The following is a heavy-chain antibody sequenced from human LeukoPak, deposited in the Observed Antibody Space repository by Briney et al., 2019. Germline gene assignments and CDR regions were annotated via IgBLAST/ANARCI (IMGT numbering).Heavy chain of an antibody. CDR1: GFTFSNAW. CDR3: TTLEPYYDFWSGYQADY. J-gene: IGHJ4*02. Sequence: PGGSLRLSCAASGFTFSNAWMSWVRQAPGKGLEWVGRIKSKTDGGTTDYAAPVKGRFTISRDDSKNTLYLQMNSLKTEDTAVYYCTTLEPYYDFWSGYQADYWGQGTLVTVSS. CDR2: IKSKTDGGTT. D-gene: IGHD3-3*01. V-gene: IGHV3-15*01.